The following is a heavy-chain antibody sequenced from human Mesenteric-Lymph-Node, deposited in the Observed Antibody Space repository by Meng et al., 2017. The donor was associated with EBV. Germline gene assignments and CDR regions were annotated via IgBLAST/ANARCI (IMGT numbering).Heavy chain of an antibody. CDR1: GYTFTNYD. CDR2: ISAYNGNR. J-gene: IGHJ4*02. CDR3: ARRRRIVGATDFDY. Sequence: HVQLVQSGAEVKKPGASVKGSCKASGYTFTNYDISWVRQAPGQGLEWMGWISAYNGNRNNAQKFQGRVTMTTDTSTSTAYMELRSLRSDDTAVYYCARRRRIVGATDFDYWGQGTLVTVSS. D-gene: IGHD1-26*01. V-gene: IGHV1-18*01.